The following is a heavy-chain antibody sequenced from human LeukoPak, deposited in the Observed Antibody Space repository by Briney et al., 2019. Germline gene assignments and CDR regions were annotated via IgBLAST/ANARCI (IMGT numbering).Heavy chain of an antibody. D-gene: IGHD2-2*01. CDR1: GYSFTSYW. V-gene: IGHV5-51*01. J-gene: IGHJ4*02. CDR3: ASPPTRECSSISCPLSY. Sequence: GESLKISCKASGYSFTSYWIAWVRQMPGKGLEWMGIIYPGDSDTRYSPSFQGQVTISADKSISTAYLQWSSLKASDTAMYYCASPPTRECSSISCPLSYWGQGTLVTVSS. CDR2: IYPGDSDT.